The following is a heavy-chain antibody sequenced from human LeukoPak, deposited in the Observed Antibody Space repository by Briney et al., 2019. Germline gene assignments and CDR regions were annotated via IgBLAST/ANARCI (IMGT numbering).Heavy chain of an antibody. CDR1: GGSVSSPDYY. Sequence: SETLSLTCTVSGGSVSSPDYYWSWIRQPPGKGLEWIGYIYHSGSTYYNPSLKSRVTISVDRSKNQFSLKLSSVTAADTAVYYCARGKGDYYYYGMDVWGQGTTVTVSS. V-gene: IGHV4-30-2*01. CDR3: ARGKGDYYYYGMDV. CDR2: IYHSGST. J-gene: IGHJ6*02.